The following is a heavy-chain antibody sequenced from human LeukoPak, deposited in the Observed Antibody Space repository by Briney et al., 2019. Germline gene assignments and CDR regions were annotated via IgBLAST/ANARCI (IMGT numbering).Heavy chain of an antibody. V-gene: IGHV3-23*01. D-gene: IGHD4-11*01. CDR2: ISGSGGST. CDR1: GFTFSSYA. CDR3: AKGGSHDYSNYGDYYFDY. J-gene: IGHJ4*02. Sequence: GGSLRLSCAASGFTFSSYAMSWVRQAPGKGLEWVSAISGSGGSTYYAGSVKGRFTISRDNSKNTLYLQMNSLRAEDTAVYYCAKGGSHDYSNYGDYYFDYWGQGTLVTVSS.